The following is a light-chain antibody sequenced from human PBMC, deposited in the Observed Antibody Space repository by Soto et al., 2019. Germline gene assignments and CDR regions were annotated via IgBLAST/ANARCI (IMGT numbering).Light chain of an antibody. CDR2: DAS. J-gene: IGKJ1*01. CDR1: QSISYW. Sequence: DIQMTQSPSTLSASVGDRVTITCRASQSISYWLAWYQQKPGKVPKLLIYDASSLESGVPSRFSGSGSGTDFTLTISSLQPDDFATYYCQQYNSYSWTFGQGTEVEIK. V-gene: IGKV1-5*01. CDR3: QQYNSYSWT.